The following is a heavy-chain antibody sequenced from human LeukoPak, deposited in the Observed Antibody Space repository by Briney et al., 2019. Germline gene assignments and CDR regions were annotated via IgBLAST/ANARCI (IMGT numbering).Heavy chain of an antibody. J-gene: IGHJ4*02. Sequence: PSETLSLTCTVSGGSISNYYWGWIRQAPGKGLEWIGSIYYSGSTNYNPSLKSRVTISVDTSKNQFSLKLSSVTAADTAVYYCARGRYYDSSGFPGRYFDYWGQGTLVTVSS. D-gene: IGHD3-22*01. CDR3: ARGRYYDSSGFPGRYFDY. V-gene: IGHV4-59*01. CDR1: GGSISNYY. CDR2: IYYSGST.